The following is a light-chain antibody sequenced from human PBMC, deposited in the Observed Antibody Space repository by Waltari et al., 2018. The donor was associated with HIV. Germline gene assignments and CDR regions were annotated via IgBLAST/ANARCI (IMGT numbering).Light chain of an antibody. CDR1: SGHIRYA. Sequence: QLVLTQSPSASASLGASVKLTCTLSSGHIRYALAWHQQQQEKGPRFLRRLNGDGRNITGDGIPDRFSGSSSGTERYLTISSLQSDDEADYYCQTWGTGFLVFGGGTKLTVL. J-gene: IGLJ2*01. CDR2: LNGDGRN. CDR3: QTWGTGFLV. V-gene: IGLV4-69*01.